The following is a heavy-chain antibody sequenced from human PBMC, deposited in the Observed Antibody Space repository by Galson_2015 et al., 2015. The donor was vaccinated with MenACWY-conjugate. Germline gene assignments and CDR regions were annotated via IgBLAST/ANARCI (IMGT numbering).Heavy chain of an antibody. J-gene: IGHJ4*02. Sequence: SLRLSCAASGFTFNTYWMHWVRQAPGKGLVWVSRINPGGSSTTYADSVKDRFTISRDNAKNTLYLQMNSLRPEDTAVFYCAKTRGASFYFDSWGPGTLVTVSS. V-gene: IGHV3-74*01. CDR1: GFTFNTYW. CDR2: INPGGSST. D-gene: IGHD1-26*01. CDR3: AKTRGASFYFDS.